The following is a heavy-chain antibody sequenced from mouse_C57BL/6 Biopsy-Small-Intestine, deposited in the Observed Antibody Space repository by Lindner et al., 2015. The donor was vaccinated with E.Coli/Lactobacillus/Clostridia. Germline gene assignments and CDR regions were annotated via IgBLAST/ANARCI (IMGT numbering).Heavy chain of an antibody. CDR1: GYIFIDYW. V-gene: IGHV1-63*01. CDR3: ARKGLGRYWYFDV. D-gene: IGHD4-1*01. J-gene: IGHJ1*03. Sequence: VQLQESGAELVRPGTSVKMSCKASGYIFIDYWIGWAKQRPGHGLEWIGDVYPGSTYTNYNEIFKGKATLTADTSSNTAYMQFSSLTSEDSAIYYCARKGLGRYWYFDVWGTGTTVTVSS. CDR2: VYPGSTYT.